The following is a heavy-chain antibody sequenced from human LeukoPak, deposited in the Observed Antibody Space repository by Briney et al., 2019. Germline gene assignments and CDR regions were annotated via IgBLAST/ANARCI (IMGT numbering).Heavy chain of an antibody. CDR2: INPTGGST. CDR3: ARGSYRYLDY. D-gene: IGHD3-16*02. J-gene: IGHJ4*02. CDR1: GYTFTSYY. Sequence: ASVKVSCKASGYTFTSYYIHWVRQAPGQGLEWMGIINPTGGSTSYAQRFQGRVTMTSDTSTSTVYMELSSLRSEDTAVYYCARGSYRYLDYWGQGTLVTVSS. V-gene: IGHV1-46*01.